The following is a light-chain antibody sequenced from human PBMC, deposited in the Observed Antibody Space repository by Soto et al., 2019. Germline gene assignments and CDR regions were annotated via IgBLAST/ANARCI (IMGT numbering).Light chain of an antibody. CDR1: QSVSRNF. CDR3: QQYGTSPIT. J-gene: IGKJ5*01. V-gene: IGKV3-20*01. CDR2: GAS. Sequence: EIVLTQSPGTLFLSPGERATLSCRASQSVSRNFLAWYQQQPGQAPRLLLSGASSRATGIPDRFSGSGSGTDFSLTISRLEPEDFAVYYCQQYGTSPITFGQGTRLEIK.